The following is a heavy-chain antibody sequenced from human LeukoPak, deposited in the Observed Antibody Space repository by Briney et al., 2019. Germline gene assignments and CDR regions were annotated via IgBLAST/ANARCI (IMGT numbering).Heavy chain of an antibody. CDR3: AKGKDGYYYHGVDV. D-gene: IGHD5-24*01. V-gene: IGHV3-23*01. Sequence: GGSLRLSCAASGFAFSNYAMSWARHAPHKGLEWVSVISGSGTDTYYADSVKRRFTVSRDNIKSIRYLQLNSLRADDTATYYCAKGKDGYYYHGVDVWGQATTVTVSS. CDR1: GFAFSNYA. CDR2: ISGSGTDT. J-gene: IGHJ6*01.